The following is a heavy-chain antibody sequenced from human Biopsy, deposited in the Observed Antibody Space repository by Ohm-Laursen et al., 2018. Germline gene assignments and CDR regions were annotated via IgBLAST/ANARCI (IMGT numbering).Heavy chain of an antibody. D-gene: IGHD2-15*01. CDR3: GNEVHGRDY. Sequence: TLSFTSAVFAMTFCDNYWSWIPPPPGKGLDSIGQINQSGRTNYNPYLKRRVNISADKSNNQFLLKLTPVASADTAVYFCGNEVHGRDYWGLGALVTVSS. J-gene: IGHJ4*02. V-gene: IGHV4-34*08. CDR2: INQSGRT. CDR1: AMTFCDNY.